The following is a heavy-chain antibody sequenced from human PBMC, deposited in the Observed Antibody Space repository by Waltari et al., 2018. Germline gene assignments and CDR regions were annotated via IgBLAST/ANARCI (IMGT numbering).Heavy chain of an antibody. V-gene: IGHV4-59*01. CDR3: ARETGYCSGGSCPPPDWFDP. CDR2: IYYSGSP. J-gene: IGHJ5*02. CDR1: GGSISSYY. D-gene: IGHD2-15*01. Sequence: QVQLQESGPGLVKPSETLSLTCTVSGGSISSYYWSWIRQPPGKGLEWIGYIYYSGSPNYNPALKSRVTISVDTSKNQFSLKLSSVTAADTAVYYCARETGYCSGGSCPPPDWFDPWGQGTLVTVSS.